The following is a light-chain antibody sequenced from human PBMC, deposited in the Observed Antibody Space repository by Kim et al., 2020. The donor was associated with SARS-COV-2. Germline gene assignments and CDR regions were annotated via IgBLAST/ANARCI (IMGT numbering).Light chain of an antibody. CDR2: RKN. J-gene: IGLJ3*02. CDR1: NSTIGVNA. Sequence: GQMVAIECSGSNSTIGVNAVNWYQQFPGTAPKLLIYRKNHRPSGVPDRFSGSKSGTSASLALSGLLSEDEADYYCATWDDSLNAWVFGGGTQLTVL. CDR3: ATWDDSLNAWV. V-gene: IGLV1-44*01.